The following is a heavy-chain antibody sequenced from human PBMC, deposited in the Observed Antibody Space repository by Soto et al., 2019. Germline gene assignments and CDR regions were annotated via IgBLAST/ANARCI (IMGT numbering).Heavy chain of an antibody. D-gene: IGHD3-22*01. CDR1: GYTFTSYG. CDR2: ISAYNGNT. CDR3: ARDTSPGSSGSRGGY. Sequence: AAVKVSCKASGYTFTSYGISWVRQAPGQGLEWMGWISAYNGNTNYAQKLQGRVTMTTDTSTSTAYIELRSLRSDDTAVYYCARDTSPGSSGSRGGYWGQGTLVTVSS. V-gene: IGHV1-18*01. J-gene: IGHJ4*02.